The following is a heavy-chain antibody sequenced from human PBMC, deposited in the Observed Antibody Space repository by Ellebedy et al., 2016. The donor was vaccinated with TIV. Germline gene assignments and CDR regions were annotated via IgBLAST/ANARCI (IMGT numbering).Heavy chain of an antibody. J-gene: IGHJ4*02. D-gene: IGHD3-10*01. CDR3: AHGSGSYGYFDY. Sequence: SETLSLXXAVSGGSISSSNWWSWVRQPPGKGLEWIGEIYHSGSTNYNPSLKSRVTISVDKSKNQFSLKLSSVTAADTAVYYCAHGSGSYGYFDYWGQGTLVTVSS. V-gene: IGHV4-4*02. CDR1: GGSISSSNW. CDR2: IYHSGST.